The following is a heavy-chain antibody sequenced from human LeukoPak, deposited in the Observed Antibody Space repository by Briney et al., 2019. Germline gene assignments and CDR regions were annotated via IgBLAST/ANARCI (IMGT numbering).Heavy chain of an antibody. CDR1: GYTFTSYY. Sequence: ASVKVSCKASGYTFTSYYMHWVRQAPGQGLEWMGIINPSGGSTSYAQKFQGRATMTRDTSISTAYMELSRLRSDDTAVYYCARVGYNWNDDVYMDVWGKGTTVTISS. CDR3: ARVGYNWNDDVYMDV. J-gene: IGHJ6*03. V-gene: IGHV1-46*01. D-gene: IGHD1-1*01. CDR2: INPSGGST.